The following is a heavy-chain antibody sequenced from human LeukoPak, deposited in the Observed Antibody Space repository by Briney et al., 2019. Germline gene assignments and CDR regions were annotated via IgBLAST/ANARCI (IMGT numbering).Heavy chain of an antibody. V-gene: IGHV3-49*03. CDR3: ARDRVGCTGGSCYFGY. J-gene: IGHJ4*02. D-gene: IGHD2-8*02. CDR1: GFTFGDYA. Sequence: GGSLRLSCTASGFTFGDYAMTWFRQAPGKGLEWVGFIRSRAYGGTTECAASVEGRFTISRDDSKSIAYLQMNGLKTEDTAVYYCARDRVGCTGGSCYFGYWGQGTLVTVSS. CDR2: IRSRAYGGTT.